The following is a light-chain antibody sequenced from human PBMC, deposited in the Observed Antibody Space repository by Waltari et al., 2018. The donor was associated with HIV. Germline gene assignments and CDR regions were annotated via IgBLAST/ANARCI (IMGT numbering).Light chain of an antibody. CDR2: DVS. CDR1: SSDAGGYNF. Sequence: QSALTQPRSVSGSPGPSVTISCTGTSSDAGGYNFVSWYQQHPGKAPKLVIYDVSKWPSGVPDRFSGSKSGNTASLTISGLQAEDEADYYCCSYTGSYTWVFGGGTELTVL. J-gene: IGLJ3*02. CDR3: CSYTGSYTWV. V-gene: IGLV2-11*01.